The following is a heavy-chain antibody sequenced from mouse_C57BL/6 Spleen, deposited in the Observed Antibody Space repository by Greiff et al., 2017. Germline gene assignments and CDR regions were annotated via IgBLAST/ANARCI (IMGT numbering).Heavy chain of an antibody. J-gene: IGHJ2*01. CDR2: ISYDGSN. V-gene: IGHV3-6*01. Sequence: VQLKESGPGLVKPSQSLSLTCSVTGYSITSGYYWNWIRQFPGNKLEWMGYISYDGSNNYNPSLKNRISITRDTSKNQFFLKLNSVTTEDTATYYCAREWDYWGQGTTLTVSS. CDR1: GYSITSGYY. CDR3: AREWDY.